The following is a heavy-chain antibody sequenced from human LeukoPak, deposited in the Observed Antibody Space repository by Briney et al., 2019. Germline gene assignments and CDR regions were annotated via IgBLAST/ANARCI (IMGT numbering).Heavy chain of an antibody. CDR3: ARGAYYYYYYMDV. Sequence: AASVKVSCKASGGTFSSYAISWVRQAPGQGLEWMGGIIPIFGTANYAQKFQGRVTITTDESTSTAYMELSSLRSEDTAVYYCARGAYYYYYYMDVWGKGTTVTVSS. J-gene: IGHJ6*03. CDR2: IIPIFGTA. V-gene: IGHV1-69*05. CDR1: GGTFSSYA.